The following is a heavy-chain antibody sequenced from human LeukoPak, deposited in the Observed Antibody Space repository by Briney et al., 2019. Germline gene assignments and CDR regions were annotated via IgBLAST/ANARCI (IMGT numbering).Heavy chain of an antibody. J-gene: IGHJ3*02. CDR1: DGSFSGYY. Sequence: MPSQTLSLTCAVYDGSFSGYYWSWIRQPPGKGLEWIGEINHSGSTNYNPSLKSRVTISVDTSKNQFSLKLNSVTAADTAVYYCARGAPKEIQLWLRLRGVAFDIWGQGTMVTVSS. CDR3: ARGAPKEIQLWLRLRGVAFDI. D-gene: IGHD5-18*01. V-gene: IGHV4-34*01. CDR2: INHSGST.